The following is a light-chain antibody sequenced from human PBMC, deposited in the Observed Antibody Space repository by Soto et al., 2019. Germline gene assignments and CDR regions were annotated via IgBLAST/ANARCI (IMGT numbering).Light chain of an antibody. CDR2: GAS. CDR3: QLYGSSPKT. V-gene: IGKV3-20*01. Sequence: EIVLTQSPDTLSLSPGEGVTLSCRASQSVVSDYVAWYQQKPGQAPRLLIHGASTRATGILDRFSGSGSGTDFTLTISRLEPEDFAVYYCQLYGSSPKTFGQGTKVEF. J-gene: IGKJ1*01. CDR1: QSVVSDY.